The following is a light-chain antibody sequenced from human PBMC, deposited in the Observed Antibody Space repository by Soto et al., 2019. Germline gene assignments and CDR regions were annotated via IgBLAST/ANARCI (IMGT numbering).Light chain of an antibody. V-gene: IGKV1-9*01. CDR1: QGISSY. CDR2: AAS. J-gene: IGKJ5*01. CDR3: QQLNSYPIT. Sequence: IQLTQSPSSLSASLVYRFTITCLASQGISSYLAWYQQKPGKAPKLLIYAASTLQSGVPSRFSGSGSGTDFTLTISSLQPEDFATYYCQQLNSYPITFGQGTRLEIK.